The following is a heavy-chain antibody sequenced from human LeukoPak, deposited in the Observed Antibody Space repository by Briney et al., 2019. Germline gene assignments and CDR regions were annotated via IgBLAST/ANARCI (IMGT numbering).Heavy chain of an antibody. D-gene: IGHD3-3*01. V-gene: IGHV1-18*01. Sequence: ASVKVSCKASGYTFISYGITWVRQAPGQGLEWMGWISVYNGNTNYAQKLQGRVTMTTDTSTSTAYMELRSLRSDDTAPGHITIFGVVIIQPFDYWGQGTLVTVSS. CDR3: TIFGVVIIQPFDY. CDR1: GYTFISYG. CDR2: ISVYNGNT. J-gene: IGHJ4*02.